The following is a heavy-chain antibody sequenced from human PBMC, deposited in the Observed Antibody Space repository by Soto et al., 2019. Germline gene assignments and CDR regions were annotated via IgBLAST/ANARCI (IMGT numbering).Heavy chain of an antibody. D-gene: IGHD6-25*01. V-gene: IGHV4-39*01. CDR2: IYYSGST. J-gene: IGHJ6*02. Sequence: QLQLQESGPGLVKPSETLSLTCTVSGGSISSSSYYWGWIRQPPGKGLEWIGSIYYSGSTYYNPSLKSRVTISVDTSKNQFSLKLGSVTAADTAVYYCASQPSGPYYYYGMDVWGQGTTVTVSS. CDR1: GGSISSSSYY. CDR3: ASQPSGPYYYYGMDV.